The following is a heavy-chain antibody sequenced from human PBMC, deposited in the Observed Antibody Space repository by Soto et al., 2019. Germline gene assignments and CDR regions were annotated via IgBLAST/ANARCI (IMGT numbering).Heavy chain of an antibody. D-gene: IGHD2-2*01. V-gene: IGHV4-31*03. CDR2: IYYSGST. CDR1: GGSISSGGYY. J-gene: IGHJ4*02. Sequence: QVQLQESGPGLVKPSQTLSLTCTVSGGSISSGGYYWSWIRQHPGKGLEWIGYIYYSGSTYYNPSLQSRVTISVDTSKNQFSLKLSSVTAADTAVYYCASSLPRGYCSSTSCYSGHFDYWGQGTLVTVSS. CDR3: ASSLPRGYCSSTSCYSGHFDY.